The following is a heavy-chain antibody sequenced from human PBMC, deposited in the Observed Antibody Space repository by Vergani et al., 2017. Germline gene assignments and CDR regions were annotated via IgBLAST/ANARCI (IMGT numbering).Heavy chain of an antibody. CDR2: IYAGDSDV. CDR3: AKTHDFSSLYSSYNWFDP. J-gene: IGHJ5*02. Sequence: EVQLVQSGAEVKKPGEPLKISCHGSGYSITNYWIAWVRQRPGKGLEWMGIIYAGDSDVRYSPSFQGQVTMSVDKSLSTAYLPWSSLKASDTATYYCAKTHDFSSLYSSYNWFDPWGQGTQVTVSS. D-gene: IGHD3-3*01. V-gene: IGHV5-51*03. CDR1: GYSITNYW.